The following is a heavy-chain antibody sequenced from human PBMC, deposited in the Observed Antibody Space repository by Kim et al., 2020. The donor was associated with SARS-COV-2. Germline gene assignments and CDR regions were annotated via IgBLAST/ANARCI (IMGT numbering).Heavy chain of an antibody. J-gene: IGHJ4*02. Sequence: ADSVKGRFTISRDNAKNTMYLQMHSLRAEDTAVYYCAKDQVGATEGLIDYWGQGTLVTVSS. V-gene: IGHV3-23*01. CDR3: AKDQVGATEGLIDY. D-gene: IGHD1-26*01.